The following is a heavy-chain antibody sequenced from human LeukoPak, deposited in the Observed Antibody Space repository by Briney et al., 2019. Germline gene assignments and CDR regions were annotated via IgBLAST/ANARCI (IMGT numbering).Heavy chain of an antibody. CDR1: GLTVSSNC. Sequence: AGGSLRLSCAASGLTVSSNCMSWVRQAPGKGLEWVSFIYSGGSTYYTDSVKGRFTISRDNAKNSLYLQMNSLRAEDTAVYYCARVYYGSGSYYLPYYYYYYMDVWGKGTTVTVSS. CDR3: ARVYYGSGSYYLPYYYYYYMDV. J-gene: IGHJ6*03. D-gene: IGHD3-10*01. V-gene: IGHV3-53*01. CDR2: IYSGGST.